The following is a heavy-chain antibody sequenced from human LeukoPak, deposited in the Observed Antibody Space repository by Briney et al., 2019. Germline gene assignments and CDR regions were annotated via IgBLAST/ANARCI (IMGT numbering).Heavy chain of an antibody. V-gene: IGHV1-69*01. J-gene: IGHJ4*02. CDR1: GGTFSSYA. D-gene: IGHD2-15*01. CDR3: ARGGSLLPFDY. Sequence: ASVKVSCKASGGTFSSYAISWVRQAPGQGLERMGGIIPIFGTANYAQKFQGRVTITADESTSTAYMELSSLRSEDTAVYYCARGGSLLPFDYWGQGTLVTVSS. CDR2: IIPIFGTA.